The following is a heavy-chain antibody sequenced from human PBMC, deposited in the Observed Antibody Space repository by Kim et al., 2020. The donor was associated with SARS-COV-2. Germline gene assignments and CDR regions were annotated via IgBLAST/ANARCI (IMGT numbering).Heavy chain of an antibody. CDR2: FYASGSP. J-gene: IGHJ4*02. D-gene: IGHD6-13*01. Sequence: SETLSLTCTVSGGSISNFYWSWIRQPAGKGLEWIGRFYASGSPKYNPSLKSRVTMSGDTSKNQLSLKLTSVTAADTAVYYCATYNSTWYFVSWGQGTLVTVSS. V-gene: IGHV4-4*07. CDR1: GGSISNFY. CDR3: ATYNSTWYFVS.